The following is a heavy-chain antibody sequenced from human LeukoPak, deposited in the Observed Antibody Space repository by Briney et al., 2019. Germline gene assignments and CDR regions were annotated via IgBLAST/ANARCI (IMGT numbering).Heavy chain of an antibody. Sequence: GGSLRLSCAASGFTFSSYAMHWVRQPQGKDLEYFSVIVINGGSTYYANSVKGRFTISRDNSKNTLYLQMGSLRAEDMAVYYCARPRAGGITSVWGAFDIWGQGTMVTVSS. J-gene: IGHJ3*02. D-gene: IGHD3-16*01. CDR2: IVINGGST. CDR3: ARPRAGGITSVWGAFDI. V-gene: IGHV3-64*01. CDR1: GFTFSSYA.